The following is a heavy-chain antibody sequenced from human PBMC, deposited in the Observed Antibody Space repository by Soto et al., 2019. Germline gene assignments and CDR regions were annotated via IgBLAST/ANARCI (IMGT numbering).Heavy chain of an antibody. Sequence: GGSLRLSCVASGFTFSSYDMYWVRQVTGKGLEWVSFIDTSGATYYPGSVKGRLTLSRENAKNSVYLQMNSLRAGDTAVYYCARALTTVSTFYGMDVWGQGTTVTVSS. CDR2: IDTSGAT. J-gene: IGHJ6*02. CDR1: GFTFSSYD. V-gene: IGHV3-13*01. CDR3: ARALTTVSTFYGMDV. D-gene: IGHD4-4*01.